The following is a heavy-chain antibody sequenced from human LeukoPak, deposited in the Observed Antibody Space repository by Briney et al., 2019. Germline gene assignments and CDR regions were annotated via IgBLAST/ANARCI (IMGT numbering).Heavy chain of an antibody. CDR3: ARGGYSYDSPPGDPFDH. D-gene: IGHD5-18*01. CDR1: RGSISSDY. J-gene: IGHJ4*02. CDR2: IYYGGST. Sequence: SGTLCLSCAEPRGSISSDYWSCIRQTPGRGGEGVGYIYYGGSTNYNTHPKSRVTISVDMSKNQLPLKLRSVTAADTAVYYCARGGYSYDSPPGDPFDHWGQGTLVNVSS. V-gene: IGHV4-59*01.